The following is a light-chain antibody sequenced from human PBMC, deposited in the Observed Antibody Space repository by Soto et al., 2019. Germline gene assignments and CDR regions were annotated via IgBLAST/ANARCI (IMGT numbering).Light chain of an antibody. Sequence: EIVMTQSPATLSVSPGERVTLSCRPSQSVRHNLVWYQQRPGQAPRLLIYGASTRATGIPGRFSGSGSGTELTLTISSLQSEDFAVYYCQQYNNWPRTFGQGTKVEIK. J-gene: IGKJ1*01. CDR3: QQYNNWPRT. CDR1: QSVRHN. CDR2: GAS. V-gene: IGKV3-15*01.